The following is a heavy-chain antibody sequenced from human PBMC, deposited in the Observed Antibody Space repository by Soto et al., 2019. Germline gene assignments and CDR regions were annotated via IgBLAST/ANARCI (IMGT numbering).Heavy chain of an antibody. V-gene: IGHV3-48*03. CDR1: GFSFSSYE. J-gene: IGHJ4*02. Sequence: EVQLVESGGDLVQPGGSLRLSCAASGFSFSSYEMNWVRQAPGKGLEWVSYISTSGSAIYYADSVKGRFTISRDNANNSLYLQMNSLRDEETAVYYCARDLITVGGEIVIPGGSVDCWGQGTLVTVSS. CDR3: ARDLITVGGEIVIPGGSVDC. CDR2: ISTSGSAI. D-gene: IGHD3-16*02.